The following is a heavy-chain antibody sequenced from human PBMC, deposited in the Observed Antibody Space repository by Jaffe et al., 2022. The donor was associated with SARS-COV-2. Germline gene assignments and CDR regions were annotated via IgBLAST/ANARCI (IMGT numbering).Heavy chain of an antibody. J-gene: IGHJ4*02. D-gene: IGHD1-20*01. CDR2: IYNSGST. Sequence: QVQLQESGPGLVKPSETLSLTCTVSGDSITSHYWSWIRQPPGKGLEYIGFIYNSGSTNYNPSLESRVTISVDTSKNQFSLKLYSVTAADTAVYYCARTYNWNQSGFDYWGRGTLVTVSS. CDR1: GDSITSHY. CDR3: ARTYNWNQSGFDY. V-gene: IGHV4-59*11.